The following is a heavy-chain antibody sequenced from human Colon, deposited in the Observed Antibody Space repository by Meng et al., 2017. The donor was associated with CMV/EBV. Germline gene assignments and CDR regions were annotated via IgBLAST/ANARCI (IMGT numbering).Heavy chain of an antibody. CDR3: LRDSWTD. CDR2: ILNDGISK. V-gene: IGHV3-30*02. Sequence: QVEVVVCGGGVVQPGGSLRLSCAASGFTFSADGMHWVRQARGKGLEWVTFILNDGISKYYADSVKRRFTISRDNSKNLLYLQINGLRNEDTAVYYCLRDSWTDWGQGPLVTVSS. CDR1: GFTFSADG. J-gene: IGHJ4*02. D-gene: IGHD3/OR15-3a*01.